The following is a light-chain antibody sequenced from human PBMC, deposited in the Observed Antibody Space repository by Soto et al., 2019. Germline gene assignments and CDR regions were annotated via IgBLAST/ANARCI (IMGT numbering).Light chain of an antibody. CDR3: QQYGSSPS. CDR1: QSVSSY. V-gene: IGKV3-20*01. J-gene: IGKJ4*01. Sequence: ESVLTQSPATLSLSPGERATLSCRASQSVSSYLAWYQQKPGQAPRLLIYDASRRATGIADRFSGSGSGTDFTLTISRLEPEDFAVYYCQQYGSSPSFGGGTKVDIK. CDR2: DAS.